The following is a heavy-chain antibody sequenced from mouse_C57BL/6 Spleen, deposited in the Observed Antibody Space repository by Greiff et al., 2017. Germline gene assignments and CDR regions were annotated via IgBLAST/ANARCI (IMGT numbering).Heavy chain of an antibody. CDR2: ISSGGSYT. J-gene: IGHJ3*01. CDR3: ARLHGYSPGAY. D-gene: IGHD2-12*01. Sequence: EVQGVESGGDLVKPGGSLKLSCAASGFTFSSYGMSWVRQTPDKRLEWVATISSGGSYTYYPDSVKGRFTISRDNAKNTLYLQMSSLKSEDTAMYYCARLHGYSPGAYWGQGTLVTVSA. CDR1: GFTFSSYG. V-gene: IGHV5-6*01.